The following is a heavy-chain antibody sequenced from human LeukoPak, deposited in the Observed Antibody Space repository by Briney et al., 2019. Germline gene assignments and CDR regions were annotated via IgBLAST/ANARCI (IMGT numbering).Heavy chain of an antibody. CDR2: ITTTNDI. J-gene: IGHJ4*02. CDR1: GFTFSSYS. Sequence: GGSLRLSCAASGFTFSSYSMNWVRQAPGKGLEWVSSITTTNDIYYADSVQGRFTISRDNAKNSLYLQMNSPRADDTATYFCARDFEERGYYLADFDYWGQGTLVTVSS. V-gene: IGHV3-21*01. D-gene: IGHD3-22*01. CDR3: ARDFEERGYYLADFDY.